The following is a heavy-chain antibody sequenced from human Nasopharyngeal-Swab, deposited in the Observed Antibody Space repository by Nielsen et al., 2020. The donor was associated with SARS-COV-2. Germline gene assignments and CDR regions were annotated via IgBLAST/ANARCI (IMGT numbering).Heavy chain of an antibody. J-gene: IGHJ6*02. D-gene: IGHD3-9*01. CDR2: IVVGSGNT. CDR1: GFTFTSSA. CDR3: AAAYYDILTGLDYYYYYGMDV. V-gene: IGHV1-58*02. Sequence: SVKVSCKASGFTFTSSAMQWVRQARGQRLEWIGWIVVGSGNTNYAQKFQERVAITRDMSTSTAYMELSSLRSEDTAVYYCAAAYYDILTGLDYYYYYGMDVWGQGTTVTVSS.